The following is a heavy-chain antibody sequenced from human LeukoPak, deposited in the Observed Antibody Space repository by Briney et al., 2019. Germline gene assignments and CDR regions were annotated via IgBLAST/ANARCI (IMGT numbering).Heavy chain of an antibody. D-gene: IGHD3-10*01. CDR1: GFTVSSNY. CDR3: ARDGRGSRSSWFDP. V-gene: IGHV3-53*01. CDR2: IYSGGTT. Sequence: GGSLRLSCEASGFTVSSNYMSWVRQAPGKGLEWVPVIYSGGTTYYADSVKGRFTISRDNSKNTLYLQMNSLRAEDTAVYYCARDGRGSRSSWFDPWGQGTLVIVSS. J-gene: IGHJ5*02.